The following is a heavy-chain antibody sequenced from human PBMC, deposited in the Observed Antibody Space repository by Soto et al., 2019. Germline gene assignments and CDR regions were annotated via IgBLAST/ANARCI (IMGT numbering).Heavy chain of an antibody. D-gene: IGHD3-22*01. CDR1: GFTFSSYW. J-gene: IGHJ4*02. CDR3: AREDIRYYYDSSGYPAY. Sequence: EVQLVESGGGLVQPGGSLRLSCAASGFTFSSYWMSWVRQAPGKGLEWAANIKQDGSEKYYVDSVKGRFTISRDNAKNSLYLQMNSLRAEDTAVYYCAREDIRYYYDSSGYPAYWGQGTLVTVSS. CDR2: IKQDGSEK. V-gene: IGHV3-7*01.